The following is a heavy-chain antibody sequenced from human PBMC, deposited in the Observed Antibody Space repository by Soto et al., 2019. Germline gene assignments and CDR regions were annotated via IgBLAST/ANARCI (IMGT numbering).Heavy chain of an antibody. V-gene: IGHV1-24*01. CDR2: FDPEDGET. Sequence: GASVKVSCKVSGYTLTELSMHWVRQAPGKGLEWMGGFDPEDGETIYAQKFQGTVTMTEDTSTDTAYMELSSLRSEDTAVYYCATHPNRRDYIWGSYRYISSAFDIWXQGTMVTVSS. CDR3: ATHPNRRDYIWGSYRYISSAFDI. D-gene: IGHD3-16*02. CDR1: GYTLTELS. J-gene: IGHJ3*02.